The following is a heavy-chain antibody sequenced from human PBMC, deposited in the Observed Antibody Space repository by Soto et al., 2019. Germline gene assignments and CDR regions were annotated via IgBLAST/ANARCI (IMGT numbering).Heavy chain of an antibody. J-gene: IGHJ6*04. Sequence: EVQLVESGGGVVRPGGSLRLSCAASGFTFDDYGMSWVRQAPGKGLEWVSGINWNGGSTGYADSVKGRCTISRDNAKNSLYLQMNSLRAEDTALYHCARGPEGSSVPRVDPSDVWGKGTTVTVSS. CDR2: INWNGGST. D-gene: IGHD1-26*01. V-gene: IGHV3-20*01. CDR1: GFTFDDYG. CDR3: ARGPEGSSVPRVDPSDV.